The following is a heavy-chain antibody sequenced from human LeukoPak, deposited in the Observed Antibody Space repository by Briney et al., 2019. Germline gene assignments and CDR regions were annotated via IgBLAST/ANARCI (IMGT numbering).Heavy chain of an antibody. V-gene: IGHV3-33*06. CDR3: AKGGLAAAGINY. J-gene: IGHJ4*02. CDR1: GFTFSSYE. D-gene: IGHD6-13*01. CDR2: IWYDGSNK. Sequence: GGSLRLSCAASGFTFSSYEMNWVRQAPGKGLEWVAIIWYDGSNKYYADSVKGRFTISRDNTKNMVYLQMNSLRAEDTAVYYCAKGGLAAAGINYRGQGTLVTVS.